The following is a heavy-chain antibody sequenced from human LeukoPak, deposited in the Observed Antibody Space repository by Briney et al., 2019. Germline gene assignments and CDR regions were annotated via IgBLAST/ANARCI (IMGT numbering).Heavy chain of an antibody. J-gene: IGHJ4*02. Sequence: GGSLRLSCAVSGFTFSNEAMGWVRQLRGGGLEWVSTISPGGGTTYYAESMKGRFTISRDNSKSTLYLEMNSLRVEDTAVYYCTKVRSGSSNWALRVDYWGQGALVTVSS. CDR3: TKVRSGSSNWALRVDY. V-gene: IGHV3-23*01. CDR1: GFTFSNEA. D-gene: IGHD4-11*01. CDR2: ISPGGGTT.